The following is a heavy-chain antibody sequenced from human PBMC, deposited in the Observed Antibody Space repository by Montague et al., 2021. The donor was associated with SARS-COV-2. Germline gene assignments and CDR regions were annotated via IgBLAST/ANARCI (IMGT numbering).Heavy chain of an antibody. Sequence: SETLSLTCAVYGGSFSGYYWSWIRQPPGKGLEWIGEINHSGSTNYNPSLKSRVTISVDTSKNQFPLKLSSVTAADTAVYYCARTYTYYDFWSGYPWDYYMDVWGKGTTVTVSS. CDR1: GGSFSGYY. CDR2: INHSGST. J-gene: IGHJ6*03. V-gene: IGHV4-34*01. D-gene: IGHD3-3*01. CDR3: ARTYTYYDFWSGYPWDYYMDV.